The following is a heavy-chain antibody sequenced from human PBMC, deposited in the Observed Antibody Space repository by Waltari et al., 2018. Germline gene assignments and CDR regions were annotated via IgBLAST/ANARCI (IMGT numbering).Heavy chain of an antibody. Sequence: QVQLQQWGAGLLKPSETLSLTCAVYGGSFSGYYWSWIRQPPGKGLEWIGEINHSGSTNYNPSLKSRVTISVDTSKNQFSLKLSSVTAADTAVYYCARDGGFYDFWSGYYYYYMDVWGKGTTVTVSS. CDR3: ARDGGFYDFWSGYYYYYMDV. J-gene: IGHJ6*03. V-gene: IGHV4-34*01. D-gene: IGHD3-3*01. CDR2: INHSGST. CDR1: GGSFSGYY.